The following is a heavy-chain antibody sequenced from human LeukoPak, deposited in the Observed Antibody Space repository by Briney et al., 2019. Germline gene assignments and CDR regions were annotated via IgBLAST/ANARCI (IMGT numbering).Heavy chain of an antibody. V-gene: IGHV3-20*04. J-gene: IGHJ4*02. Sequence: GGSLRLSCAASGFTFDDYGMTWVRHAPGKGLEWVSGMNWNGGTTVYGDSVKGRFTISRDNAKNSLYLQMNSLRAEDTALYYCARDSGRYCFDYWGQGTLVTVSS. CDR1: GFTFDDYG. CDR3: ARDSGRYCFDY. CDR2: MNWNGGTT. D-gene: IGHD1-26*01.